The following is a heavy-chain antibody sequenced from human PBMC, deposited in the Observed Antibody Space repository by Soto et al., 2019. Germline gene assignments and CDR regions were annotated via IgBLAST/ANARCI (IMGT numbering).Heavy chain of an antibody. D-gene: IGHD4-17*01. Sequence: QVQLPQWGAGLFKPSETLSLTCGVDGESFSAYYWNWIRQPPWKGLEWSGEINHSGNTNYNPSLTRPATSSVDTPKNHCSLRLNSVTASDTALYFCARACGDYCLTTRAFDYWGQGALVTVSS. V-gene: IGHV4-34*01. CDR3: ARACGDYCLTTRAFDY. J-gene: IGHJ4*02. CDR1: GESFSAYY. CDR2: INHSGNT.